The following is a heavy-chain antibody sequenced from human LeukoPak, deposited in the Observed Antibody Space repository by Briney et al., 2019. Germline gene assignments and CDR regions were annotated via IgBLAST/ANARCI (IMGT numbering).Heavy chain of an antibody. CDR2: IYTSGTT. J-gene: IGHJ4*02. Sequence: SETLSLTCTVSGGSISGYFWSWIRQPAGKGLEWIGRIYTSGTTNYNTSLKSRLTMSLDTSKNQFSLRLNSVTAADTAVYYCARESSSWFRYYFDYWGQGTRVTVSS. CDR1: GGSISGYF. V-gene: IGHV4-4*07. CDR3: ARESSSWFRYYFDY. D-gene: IGHD6-13*01.